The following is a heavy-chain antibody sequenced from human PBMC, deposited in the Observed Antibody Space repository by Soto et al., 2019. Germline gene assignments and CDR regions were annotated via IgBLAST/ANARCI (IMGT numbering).Heavy chain of an antibody. Sequence: SGPTLVNPTETLTLTCTVSGFSLSNARMGVSWIRQPPGKALEWLAHIFSNDEKSYSTSLKSRLTISKDTSKSQVVLTMTNMDPVDTATYYCARIPSGYCSGGSCLSVWFDPWGQGTLVTVSS. CDR3: ARIPSGYCSGGSCLSVWFDP. CDR2: IFSNDEK. CDR1: GFSLSNARMG. D-gene: IGHD2-15*01. J-gene: IGHJ5*02. V-gene: IGHV2-26*01.